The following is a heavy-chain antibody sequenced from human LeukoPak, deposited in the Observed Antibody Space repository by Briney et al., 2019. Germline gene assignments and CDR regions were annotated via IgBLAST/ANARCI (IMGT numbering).Heavy chain of an antibody. V-gene: IGHV4-39*01. Sequence: PSETLSLTCTVSGGSISSSGNYRAWIRQPPGKGLEWIGSIYYSGSTYYNPSLKSRVTISVDTSKNQFSLRLSSVTAADTAVYYCARGVCSSTSCYATGYFHNWGQGTLVTVSS. CDR2: IYYSGST. CDR3: ARGVCSSTSCYATGYFHN. CDR1: GGSISSSGNY. D-gene: IGHD2-2*01. J-gene: IGHJ1*01.